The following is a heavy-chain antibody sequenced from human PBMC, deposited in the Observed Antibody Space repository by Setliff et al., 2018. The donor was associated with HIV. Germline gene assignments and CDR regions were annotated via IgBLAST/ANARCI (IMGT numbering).Heavy chain of an antibody. CDR1: GFTFSSNA. CDR3: AHFISVGAYYFDY. CDR2: MTNNGGTT. J-gene: IGHJ4*02. V-gene: IGHV3-23*01. D-gene: IGHD6-19*01. Sequence: GGSLRLSCAASGFTFSSNAMSWVRQAPGKGLEWVSGMTNNGGTTYYAESVKGRFTISRDSSRDTLYLQMNSLRVEDTALYYCAHFISVGAYYFDYWGQGTLVTVSS.